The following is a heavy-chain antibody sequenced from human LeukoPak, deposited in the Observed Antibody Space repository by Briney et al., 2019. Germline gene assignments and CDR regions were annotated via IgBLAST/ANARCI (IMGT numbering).Heavy chain of an antibody. CDR2: IIPILGTA. J-gene: IGHJ6*02. Sequence: SVKVSCKASGGTFSSYAISWVRQAPGQGLEWMGGIIPILGTANYAQKSQGRVTITADESTSTAYMELSSLRSEDTAVYYCARDDYYYYYGMDVWGQGTTVTVSS. CDR1: GGTFSSYA. CDR3: ARDDYYYYYGMDV. V-gene: IGHV1-69*13.